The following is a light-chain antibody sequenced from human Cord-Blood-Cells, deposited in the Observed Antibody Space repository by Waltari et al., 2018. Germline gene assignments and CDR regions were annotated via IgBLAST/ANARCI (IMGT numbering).Light chain of an antibody. CDR1: QSVLYSSNNKNY. CDR3: KQSFSTPYT. V-gene: IGKV4-1*01. Sequence: DIVMTQSPDPLAVSLGERATNNCKSNQSVLYSSNNKNYLAWYPQNPGQPPKLLIYWSSNRESGVPDRFSGSGSGTDFTLNISSLQAEDVAVYYCKQSFSTPYTFGQGTKLEIK. J-gene: IGKJ2*01. CDR2: WSS.